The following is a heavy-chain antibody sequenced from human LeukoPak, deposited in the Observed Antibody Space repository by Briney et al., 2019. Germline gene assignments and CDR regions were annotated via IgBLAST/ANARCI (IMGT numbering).Heavy chain of an antibody. V-gene: IGHV1-2*02. J-gene: IGHJ4*02. Sequence: ASVKVSCKASGYTFTGYYMHWVRQAPGQGLEWMGWINPNSGGTNYAQKFQGRVTMTRDTSISTAYMELSRLRSDDTAVYYCARMTTTGTTSDCWGQGTLVTVSS. CDR3: ARMTTTGTTSDC. D-gene: IGHD1-1*01. CDR2: INPNSGGT. CDR1: GYTFTGYY.